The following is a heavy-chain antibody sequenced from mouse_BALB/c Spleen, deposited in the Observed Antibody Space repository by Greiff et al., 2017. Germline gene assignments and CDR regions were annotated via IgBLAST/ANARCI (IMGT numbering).Heavy chain of an antibody. V-gene: IGHV7-3*02. D-gene: IGHD3-1*01. Sequence: EVQGVESGGGLVQPGGSLRLSCATTGFTFPAYYMSWVRQPPGKALEWLGFIRNKANGYTTEYSASVKGRFSISSDNSQSILYLQMNNLRAEDSATNYGARDGRDGHAYWGQGTLVTVSA. CDR2: IRNKANGYTT. CDR3: ARDGRDGHAY. J-gene: IGHJ3*01. CDR1: GFTFPAYY.